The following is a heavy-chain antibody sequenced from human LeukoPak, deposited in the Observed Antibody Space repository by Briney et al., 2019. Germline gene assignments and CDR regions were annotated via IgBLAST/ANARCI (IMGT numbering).Heavy chain of an antibody. CDR1: GFTFDDYG. J-gene: IGHJ4*02. CDR3: ARSAGYCRSTSCYPPFFDY. CDR2: INWNGGST. D-gene: IGHD2-2*01. V-gene: IGHV3-20*04. Sequence: GGSLRLSCAASGFTFDDYGMSWVRQAPGKGLEWVSGINWNGGSTGYADSVKGRFTISRDNAKNSLYLQMNSLRAEDTALYYCARSAGYCRSTSCYPPFFDYWGQGTLVTVSS.